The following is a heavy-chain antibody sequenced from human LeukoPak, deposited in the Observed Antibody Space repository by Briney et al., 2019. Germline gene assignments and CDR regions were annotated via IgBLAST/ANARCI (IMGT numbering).Heavy chain of an antibody. D-gene: IGHD3-22*01. CDR1: GGSISSSSYY. Sequence: SETLSLTCTVSGGSISSSSYYWGWIRQPPGKGLEWIGSIYYSGSTYYNPSLKSRVTISVDTSKNQFSLKLSSVTAADTAVYYCAGRSYYYDSSGYYVDFDYWGQGTLVTVSS. J-gene: IGHJ4*02. V-gene: IGHV4-39*07. CDR2: IYYSGST. CDR3: AGRSYYYDSSGYYVDFDY.